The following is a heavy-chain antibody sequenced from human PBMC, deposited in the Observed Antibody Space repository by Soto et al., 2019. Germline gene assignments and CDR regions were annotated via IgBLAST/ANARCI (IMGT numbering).Heavy chain of an antibody. J-gene: IGHJ3*02. CDR2: IYWDDDK. Sequence: QITLKESGPPLVKPTQTLTLTCTFSGFSLSTSGVGVGWIRQPPGKALEWLALIYWDDDKRYSPSLKSRLTITKDTSKNQVVLTMTNMDPVDTATYYCAHRNYGDYWVAFDIWGQGTMVTVSS. V-gene: IGHV2-5*02. CDR3: AHRNYGDYWVAFDI. D-gene: IGHD4-17*01. CDR1: GFSLSTSGVG.